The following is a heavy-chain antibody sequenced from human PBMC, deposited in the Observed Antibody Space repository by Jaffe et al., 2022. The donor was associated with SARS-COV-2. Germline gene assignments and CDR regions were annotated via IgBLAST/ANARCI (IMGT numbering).Heavy chain of an antibody. CDR2: IKTDNGDT. Sequence: QVQLVQSGAEVKSPGASLKVSCKSSGYTFTSYAVHWVRLAPGQRLEWMGWIKTDNGDTEYSRKLQGRVTFTRDSSASTVYMQLSSLMSEDTAVYYCAISGYYLYYFDYWGQGTLVTVSS. CDR1: GYTFTSYA. J-gene: IGHJ4*02. V-gene: IGHV1-3*04. CDR3: AISGYYLYYFDY. D-gene: IGHD3-22*01.